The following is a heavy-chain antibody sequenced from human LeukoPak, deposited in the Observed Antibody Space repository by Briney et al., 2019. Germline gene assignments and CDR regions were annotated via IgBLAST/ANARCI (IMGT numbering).Heavy chain of an antibody. CDR3: AREGIQLWLSGAFDI. J-gene: IGHJ3*02. Sequence: GGSLRLSCAASGFTFSSYAMHWVRQAPGKGLEWVAVISYDGSNKYYADSVKGRFTISRDNSKNTLYLQMNSLRAEDTAVYYCAREGIQLWLSGAFDIWGQGTMVTVSS. D-gene: IGHD5-18*01. CDR2: ISYDGSNK. CDR1: GFTFSSYA. V-gene: IGHV3-30-3*01.